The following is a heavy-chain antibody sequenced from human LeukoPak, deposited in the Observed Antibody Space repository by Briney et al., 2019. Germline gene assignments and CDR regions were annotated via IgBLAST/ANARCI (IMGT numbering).Heavy chain of an antibody. V-gene: IGHV3-21*01. CDR3: ARGLVIVGDKRDY. D-gene: IGHD1-26*01. CDR1: GFTFSSYC. CDR2: ISSSSSYI. Sequence: GSLRLSCAASGFTFSSYCMHWVRPAPGKGLEWVSSISSSSSYIYYADSVKGRFTISRDNAKNSLYLQMNSLRAEDTAVYYCARGLVIVGDKRDYWGQGTLVTVSS. J-gene: IGHJ4*02.